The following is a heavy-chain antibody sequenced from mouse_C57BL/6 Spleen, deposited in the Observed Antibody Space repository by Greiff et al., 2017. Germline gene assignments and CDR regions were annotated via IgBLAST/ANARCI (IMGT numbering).Heavy chain of an antibody. V-gene: IGHV2-2*01. CDR1: GFSLTSYG. Sequence: VKLMESGPGLVQPSQSLSITCTVSGFSLTSYGVHWVRQSPGKGLEWLGVIWSGGSTDYNAAFISRLSISKDNSKSQVFFKMNSLQADDTAIYYCATPYDYDDGFAYWGQGTLVTVSA. J-gene: IGHJ3*01. D-gene: IGHD2-4*01. CDR3: ATPYDYDDGFAY. CDR2: IWSGGST.